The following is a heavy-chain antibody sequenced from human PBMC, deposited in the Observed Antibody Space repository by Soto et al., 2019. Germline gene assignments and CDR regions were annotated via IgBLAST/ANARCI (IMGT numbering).Heavy chain of an antibody. V-gene: IGHV4-31*03. CDR3: ARAGKSVVPAAIDY. CDR1: GGSISSGGYY. CDR2: IYYSGST. D-gene: IGHD2-2*02. J-gene: IGHJ4*02. Sequence: QVQLQESGPGLVKPSQTLSLTCTVSGGSISSGGYYWSWIRQHPGKGLEWIGYIYYSGSTYYNPSLKSRVTISVDTSKNQFALKLSSVTAADTAVYYCARAGKSVVPAAIDYWGQGTLVTVSS.